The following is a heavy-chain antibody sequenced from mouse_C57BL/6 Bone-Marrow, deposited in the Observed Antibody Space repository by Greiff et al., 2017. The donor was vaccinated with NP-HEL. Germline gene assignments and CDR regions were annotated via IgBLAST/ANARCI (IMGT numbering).Heavy chain of an antibody. Sequence: VQLQQSGAELVKPGASVKISCKASGYAFSSYWMNWVKQRPGKGLEWIGQIYPGDGDTNYNGKFKGKATLTADKSSSTAYMQLSSLTSEDSAVYFCARRDYSNYAWFAYWGQGTLVTVSA. CDR2: IYPGDGDT. CDR3: ARRDYSNYAWFAY. CDR1: GYAFSSYW. J-gene: IGHJ3*01. V-gene: IGHV1-80*01. D-gene: IGHD2-5*01.